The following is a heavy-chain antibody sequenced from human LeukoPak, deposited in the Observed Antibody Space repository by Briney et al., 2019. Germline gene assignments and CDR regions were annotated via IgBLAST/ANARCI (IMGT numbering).Heavy chain of an antibody. V-gene: IGHV3-48*03. CDR3: AREVYCSSTSCYGSWFDP. CDR2: ISSSGSTI. Sequence: GGSLRLSCVASGFTFSSYEMNWVRQAPGKGLEWVSYISSSGSTIHYADSVKGRFTISRDNAKNSLYLQMNSLRAEDTAVYYCAREVYCSSTSCYGSWFDPWGQGTLVTVSS. D-gene: IGHD2-2*01. J-gene: IGHJ5*02. CDR1: GFTFSSYE.